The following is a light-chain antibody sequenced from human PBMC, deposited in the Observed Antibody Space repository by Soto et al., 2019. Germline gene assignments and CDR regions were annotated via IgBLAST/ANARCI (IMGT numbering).Light chain of an antibody. J-gene: IGKJ4*01. CDR2: AAS. CDR3: HNYDSAPRT. Sequence: DIQMTQSPFSLSASVGDRVTITCRASQGISNYLAWYQQKPGEVPKLLIYAASTLQSGVPSRFXXSGSGSGTDFTLTISALQPEDVATYYCHNYDSAPRTFGGGTKVEI. V-gene: IGKV1-27*01. CDR1: QGISNY.